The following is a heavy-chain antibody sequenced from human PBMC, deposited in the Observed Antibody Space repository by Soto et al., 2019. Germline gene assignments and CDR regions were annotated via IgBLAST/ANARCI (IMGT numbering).Heavy chain of an antibody. J-gene: IGHJ6*02. V-gene: IGHV1-69*06. CDR2: IIPIFGTA. CDR1: GYSFSRYA. D-gene: IGHD5-12*01. CDR3: ACCPGNSGSTCYYHGMGV. Sequence: SSLKGAGKGSGYSFSRYAVSWVRQAPGQGLEWMGGIIPIFGTANYAQKFQGRVTITADKSTSTAYMELSSLRSEKTAGSDVACCPGNSGSTCYYHGMGVWGQGTTGTVSS.